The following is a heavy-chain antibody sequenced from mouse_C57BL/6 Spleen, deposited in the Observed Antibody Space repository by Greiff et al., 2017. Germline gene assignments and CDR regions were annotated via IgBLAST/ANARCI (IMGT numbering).Heavy chain of an antibody. CDR3: ARWLTGPYYFDY. D-gene: IGHD4-1*01. J-gene: IGHJ2*01. CDR2: IDPSDSET. CDR1: GYTFTSYW. V-gene: IGHV1-52*01. Sequence: QVQLKQPGAELVRPGSSVKLSCKASGYTFTSYWMHWVKQRPIQGLEWIGNIDPSDSETHYNQKFKDKATLTVDKSSSTAYMQLSSLTSEDSAVYYCARWLTGPYYFDYWGQGTTLTVSS.